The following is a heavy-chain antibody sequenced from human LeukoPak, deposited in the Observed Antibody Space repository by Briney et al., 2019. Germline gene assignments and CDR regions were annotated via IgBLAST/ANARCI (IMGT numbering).Heavy chain of an antibody. CDR2: INWSGKST. CDR3: ARAPITSPFYFDY. CDR1: GFVFDEHG. D-gene: IGHD2-2*01. V-gene: IGHV3-20*04. J-gene: IGHJ4*02. Sequence: SGGSLRLSCTASGFVFDEHGMTWVRQVTGKGLEWVSGINWSGKSTSYGDPVRGRFTISRDNAKNSLSLQMDSLRAEDTALYYCARAPITSPFYFDYWGQGTLVTVSS.